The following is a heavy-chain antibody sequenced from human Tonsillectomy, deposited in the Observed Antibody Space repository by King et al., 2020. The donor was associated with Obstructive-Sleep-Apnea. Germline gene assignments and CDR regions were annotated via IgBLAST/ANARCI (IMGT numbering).Heavy chain of an antibody. CDR2: ISYDGSNK. CDR1: GFTFSSYG. CDR3: AKVSEVAGTNY. J-gene: IGHJ4*02. D-gene: IGHD6-19*01. Sequence: VQLVESGGGVVQPGRSLRLSCAASGFTFSSYGMHWVRQAPGKGLERVAVISYDGSNKYYADSVKGRFTISRDNSKNTLYLQMNSLRAEDTAVYYCAKVSEVAGTNYWGQGTLVTVSS. V-gene: IGHV3-30*18.